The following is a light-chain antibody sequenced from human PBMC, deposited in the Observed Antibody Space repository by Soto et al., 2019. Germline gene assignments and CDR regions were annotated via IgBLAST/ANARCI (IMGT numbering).Light chain of an antibody. CDR2: AAT. J-gene: IGKJ3*01. CDR3: QQLNSYPVLT. V-gene: IGKV1-9*01. Sequence: IQLTQSPSSLSAAVGDRVTITCRASQGISSYLAWYQQKPGKAPKLLIYAATTLQSGVPSRFSGSGSGTDFTLTISSLQPEDFATYYCQQLNSYPVLTFGSGTKVDIK. CDR1: QGISSY.